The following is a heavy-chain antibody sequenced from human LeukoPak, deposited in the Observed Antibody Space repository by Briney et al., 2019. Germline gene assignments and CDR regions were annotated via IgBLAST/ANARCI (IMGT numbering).Heavy chain of an antibody. V-gene: IGHV3-48*03. CDR2: ISSSGSTI. J-gene: IGHJ4*02. D-gene: IGHD3-22*01. Sequence: GGSLRLSCAASGFTFSSYEMNWVRQAPGKGLEWVSYISSSGSTIYYADSVKGRFTISRDNAKNSLYLQMNSLRAEDTAVYYCARRYYDSSGYGYWGQGTLVTVSS. CDR1: GFTFSSYE. CDR3: ARRYYDSSGYGY.